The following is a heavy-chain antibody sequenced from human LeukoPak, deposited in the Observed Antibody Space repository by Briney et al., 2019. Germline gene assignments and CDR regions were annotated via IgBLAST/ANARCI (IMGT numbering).Heavy chain of an antibody. Sequence: GGSLRLSCAASGFTFSDYYMSWIRQAPGKGLEWVSYISSSGTTIYYADSVKGRFSISRDNAKNSLFLQMNSLRAEDTAVYYCARDPGACSSYFDYWGQGTLVTASS. V-gene: IGHV3-11*01. D-gene: IGHD7-27*01. J-gene: IGHJ4*02. CDR2: ISSSGTTI. CDR3: ARDPGACSSYFDY. CDR1: GFTFSDYY.